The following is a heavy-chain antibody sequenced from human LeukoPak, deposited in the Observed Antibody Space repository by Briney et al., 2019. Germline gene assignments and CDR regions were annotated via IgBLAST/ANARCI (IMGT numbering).Heavy chain of an antibody. CDR3: ARQPLFPHRFDP. CDR1: GFTFSNYW. V-gene: IGHV3-7*04. J-gene: IGHJ5*02. CDR2: IKHDGGEK. Sequence: GGSLRLSCAASGFTFSNYWMTWVRQAPGKGLEWVANIKHDGGEKYYVDSVKGRFTISRDNAKNSLYLQMNSQRAEDTAVYYCARQPLFPHRFDPWGQGTLVTVSS.